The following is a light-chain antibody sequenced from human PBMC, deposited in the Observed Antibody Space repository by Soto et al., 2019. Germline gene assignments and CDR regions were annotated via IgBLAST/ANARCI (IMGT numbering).Light chain of an antibody. CDR1: QTVGRSF. CDR3: QQYDSLPPWT. Sequence: EIVITQSPATLSVSPGERGTLSCRASQTVGRSFLAWYQQKPGQSPRLLIFGTSIRATGTPDRFSGGGSGADFTLTISRLDPEDFAVYYCQQYDSLPPWTFGQGPRW. CDR2: GTS. J-gene: IGKJ1*01. V-gene: IGKV3-20*01.